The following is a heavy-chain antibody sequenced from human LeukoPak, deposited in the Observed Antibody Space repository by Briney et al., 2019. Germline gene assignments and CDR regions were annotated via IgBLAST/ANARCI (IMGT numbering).Heavy chain of an antibody. Sequence: PSETLSLICAVYGGSFSGYYWSWIRQPPGKGLEWIGEINHSGSTNYNPSLKSRVTISVDTSKNQFSLKLSSVTAADTAVYYCARVVPPSYYYGSGSYYSFNWFDPWGQGTLVTVSS. V-gene: IGHV4-34*01. CDR1: GGSFSGYY. J-gene: IGHJ5*02. D-gene: IGHD3-10*01. CDR3: ARVVPPSYYYGSGSYYSFNWFDP. CDR2: INHSGST.